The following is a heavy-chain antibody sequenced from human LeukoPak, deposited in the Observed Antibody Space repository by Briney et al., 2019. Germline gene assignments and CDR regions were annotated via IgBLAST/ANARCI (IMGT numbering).Heavy chain of an antibody. CDR3: ARGRESSSWYDAFDI. D-gene: IGHD6-13*01. J-gene: IGHJ3*02. CDR2: MNPNSGNK. Sequence: GASVKVSCKASGYTFTSYDINWVRQATGQGLEWMGWMNPNSGNKGYAQKFQGRVTMTRNTSISTAYMELSSLRSEDTAVYYCARGRESSSWYDAFDIWGQGTMVTVSS. CDR1: GYTFTSYD. V-gene: IGHV1-8*01.